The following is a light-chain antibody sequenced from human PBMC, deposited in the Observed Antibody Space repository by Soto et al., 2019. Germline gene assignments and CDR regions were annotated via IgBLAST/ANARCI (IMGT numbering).Light chain of an antibody. CDR3: QHRGKWPRT. V-gene: IGKV3-11*01. Sequence: EIVLTQSPATLSLSPGERATLSCRASQSVSSYLAWYQQKPGQAPRLLIHGASNRATGIPARFSGSGSGTDFSLTISSLESEDFAVYYCQHRGKWPRTFGQGTKLEIK. CDR1: QSVSSY. J-gene: IGKJ2*01. CDR2: GAS.